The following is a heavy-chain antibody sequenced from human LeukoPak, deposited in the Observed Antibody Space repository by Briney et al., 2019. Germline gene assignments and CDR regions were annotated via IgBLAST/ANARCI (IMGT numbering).Heavy chain of an antibody. CDR2: ISYDGSNK. J-gene: IGHJ4*02. CDR3: AKDLYYYGSRSPPDY. D-gene: IGHD3-10*01. Sequence: GGSLRLSCAASGFTFSSYGMHWVRQAPGKGLEWVAVISYDGSNKYYADSVKGRFTISRDNSKNTLYLQMNSLRAEDTAVYYCAKDLYYYGSRSPPDYWGQGTLVTVSS. V-gene: IGHV3-30*18. CDR1: GFTFSSYG.